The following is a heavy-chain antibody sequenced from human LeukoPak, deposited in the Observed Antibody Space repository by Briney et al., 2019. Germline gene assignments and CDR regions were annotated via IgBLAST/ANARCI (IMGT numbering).Heavy chain of an antibody. CDR3: ARHSCYDS. D-gene: IGHD3-16*01. V-gene: IGHV5-51*01. J-gene: IGHJ4*02. CDR2: IYAGDSST. CDR1: GFTFSTYS. Sequence: GESLKISCKGSGFTFSTYSFAWVRQMPGKGLEWMGVIYAGDSSTTYSPSFQGQVTISVDKSISTAYLQWSSLKASDSAIYYCARHSCYDSWGQGTLVNVSS.